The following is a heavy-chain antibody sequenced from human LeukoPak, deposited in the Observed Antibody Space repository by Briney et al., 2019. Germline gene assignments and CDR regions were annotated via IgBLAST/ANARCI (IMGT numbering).Heavy chain of an antibody. J-gene: IGHJ4*02. CDR2: ISGSGGST. CDR1: GFTFSSYA. V-gene: IGHV3-23*01. D-gene: IGHD3-22*01. Sequence: GGSLRLSCAASGFTFSSYAMSWVRQAPGKGLEWVSAISGSGGSTYYADSVKGRFTISRDNSKNTLYLQMNSLRAEDTAVYYCAKDSYYDSSGYPYYFDYWGQGTLVTVSS. CDR3: AKDSYYDSSGYPYYFDY.